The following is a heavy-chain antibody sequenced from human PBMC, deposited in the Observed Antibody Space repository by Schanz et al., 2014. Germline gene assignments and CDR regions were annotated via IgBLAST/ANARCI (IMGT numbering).Heavy chain of an antibody. CDR3: ARDGGRDGYNLAFDV. J-gene: IGHJ3*01. D-gene: IGHD5-12*01. Sequence: VQLVESGGGLAQPGGSLRLSCAASGFTFSNYAMNWVRQAPGKGLKWVSGIRGSGGSTYYADSVKGRFTISRDNSKNTLYLRMNSLRAEDTAVYFCARDGGRDGYNLAFDVWGQGTLVTVSS. CDR2: IRGSGGST. CDR1: GFTFSNYA. V-gene: IGHV3-23*04.